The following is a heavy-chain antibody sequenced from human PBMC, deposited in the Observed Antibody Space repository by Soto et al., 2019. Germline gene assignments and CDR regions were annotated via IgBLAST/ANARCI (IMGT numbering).Heavy chain of an antibody. D-gene: IGHD1-26*01. CDR1: GFTFSSYG. V-gene: IGHV3-30*18. J-gene: IGHJ6*02. CDR2: ISYDGSNK. CDR3: AKEAVGATPGRYYYYGMDV. Sequence: QVQLVESGGGVVQPGRSLRLSCAASGFTFSSYGMHWVRQAPGKGLEWVAVISYDGSNKYYADSVKGRFTISRDNSKNTLYLQMNSLRAEDTAVYYCAKEAVGATPGRYYYYGMDVWGQGTTVTVSS.